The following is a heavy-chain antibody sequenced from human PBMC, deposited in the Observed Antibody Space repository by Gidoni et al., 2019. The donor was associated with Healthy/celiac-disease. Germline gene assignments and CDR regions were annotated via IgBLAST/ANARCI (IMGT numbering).Heavy chain of an antibody. Sequence: QVQLQQWGAGVVKRSESLSPTCAVYGGSFSGYYWSWIRQPPGKGLEWIGEINHSGSTNYNPSLKSRVTISVDTSKNQFSLKLSSVPAADTAVYYCARGYQTYYYGSGRGWFDPWGQGTLVTVSS. CDR3: ARGYQTYYYGSGRGWFDP. D-gene: IGHD3-10*01. CDR2: INHSGST. J-gene: IGHJ5*02. CDR1: GGSFSGYY. V-gene: IGHV4-34*01.